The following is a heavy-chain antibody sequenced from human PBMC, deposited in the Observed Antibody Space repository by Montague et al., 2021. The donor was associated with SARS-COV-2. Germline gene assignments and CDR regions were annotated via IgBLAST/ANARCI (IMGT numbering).Heavy chain of an antibody. CDR1: GFTFSSYA. CDR2: ISSSGSTI. D-gene: IGHD4-17*01. J-gene: IGHJ6*02. CDR3: ARDRGYGDFYYYGMDV. Sequence: SLRLSCAASGFTFSSYAMHWVRQAPGKGLEWVLYISSSGSTIYYADSVKGRFTISRDNAQNSLYLQMNGLRAEDTGVYYCARDRGYGDFYYYGMDVWGQGTTVTVSS. V-gene: IGHV3-48*03.